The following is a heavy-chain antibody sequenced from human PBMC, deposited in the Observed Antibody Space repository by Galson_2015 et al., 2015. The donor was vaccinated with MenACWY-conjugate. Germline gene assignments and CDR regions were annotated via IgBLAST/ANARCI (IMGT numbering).Heavy chain of an antibody. CDR3: ARNPKVTMLRGAGWFDP. CDR2: ISYDGSNE. V-gene: IGHV3-30*03. D-gene: IGHD3-10*01. CDR1: GFTFRRFG. J-gene: IGHJ5*02. Sequence: SLRLSCAASGFTFRRFGMHWVRQAPGKGLEWMAVISYDGSNESYADSVKGRFTISRDNSKNTLYLQMNSLRADDTAVYYCARNPKVTMLRGAGWFDPWGQGTLVTVSS.